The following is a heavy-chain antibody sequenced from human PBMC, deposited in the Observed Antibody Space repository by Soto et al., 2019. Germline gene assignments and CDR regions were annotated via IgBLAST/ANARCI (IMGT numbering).Heavy chain of an antibody. V-gene: IGHV5-10-1*01. Sequence: GESLKISCKASGYIFTNYWITWVRQMPGKGLEWMGRIDASDSYTNYSPSYQGHVTISADKPITTAYLQWSSLKASDTAMYYCARHRIAADIFDVWGQGTMVTVSS. J-gene: IGHJ3*01. CDR3: ARHRIAADIFDV. CDR1: GYIFTNYW. D-gene: IGHD6-13*01. CDR2: IDASDSYT.